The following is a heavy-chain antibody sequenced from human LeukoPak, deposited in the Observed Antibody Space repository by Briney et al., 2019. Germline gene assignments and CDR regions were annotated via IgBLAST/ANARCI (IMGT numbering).Heavy chain of an antibody. V-gene: IGHV1-18*01. CDR3: ARGKVVVRGVNWESWFDP. D-gene: IGHD3-10*01. Sequence: ASVKLCCKASGYTFTSYGISWVRQAPGQGLELMGWISAYNGNTNYAQKIQGRVTMTTDTSTSTAYMELRSLRSDDTAVYYCARGKVVVRGVNWESWFDPWGQGTLVTVSS. CDR1: GYTFTSYG. J-gene: IGHJ5*02. CDR2: ISAYNGNT.